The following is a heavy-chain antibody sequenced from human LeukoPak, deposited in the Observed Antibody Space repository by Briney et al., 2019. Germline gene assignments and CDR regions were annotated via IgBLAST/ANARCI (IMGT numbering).Heavy chain of an antibody. D-gene: IGHD5-18*01. CDR1: GGSISSSDYY. Sequence: PSQTLSLTCTVSGGSISSSDYYWSWIRQPPGKGLEWIGYIYYSGSTNYNPSLKSRVTTSVDTSKNQFSLKLSSVTAADTAVYYCARYSYGHFDYWGQGTLVTVSS. V-gene: IGHV4-30-4*01. CDR3: ARYSYGHFDY. J-gene: IGHJ4*02. CDR2: IYYSGST.